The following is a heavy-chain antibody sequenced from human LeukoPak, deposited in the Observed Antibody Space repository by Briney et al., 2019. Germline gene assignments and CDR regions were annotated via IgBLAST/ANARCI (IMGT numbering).Heavy chain of an antibody. J-gene: IGHJ3*02. CDR3: ARLELLGAFDI. D-gene: IGHD1-26*01. Sequence: GSLRLSCAASGFTFSTYAMSWVRQPPGKGLEWIGSIYYSGSTYYNPSLKSRVTISVNTSTNQFSLKLSSVTAADTAVYYCARLELLGAFDIWGEGTMVTVSS. CDR1: GFTFSTYA. CDR2: IYYSGST. V-gene: IGHV4-39*01.